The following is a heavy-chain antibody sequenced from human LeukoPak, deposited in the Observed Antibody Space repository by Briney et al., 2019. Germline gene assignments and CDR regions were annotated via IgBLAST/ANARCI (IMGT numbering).Heavy chain of an antibody. D-gene: IGHD6-6*01. Sequence: SETLSLTCTVSGGSISSSSYYWGWIRQPPGKGLEWIGSIYYSGSTYYNPSLKSRVTISVDTSKNHFSLKVNSVTAADTAVYYCARGRYDRSSEAYSYYYMDVWGKGTTVTVSS. V-gene: IGHV4-39*07. CDR2: IYYSGST. J-gene: IGHJ6*03. CDR1: GGSISSSSYY. CDR3: ARGRYDRSSEAYSYYYMDV.